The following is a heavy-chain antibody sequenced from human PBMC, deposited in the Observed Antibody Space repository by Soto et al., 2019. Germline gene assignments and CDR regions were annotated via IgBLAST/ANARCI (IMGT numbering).Heavy chain of an antibody. V-gene: IGHV1-46*01. Sequence: GASVKVSCKASGYTFTSYYIHWVRQAPGQGLEWMGVIDPSGGTTSYTQNFQGRVTMTRDTSTSTVYMELSSLRSEDTAVYYCARDLARQNDFWGQGTLVTVSS. J-gene: IGHJ4*02. CDR1: GYTFTSYY. CDR2: IDPSGGTT. CDR3: ARDLARQNDF.